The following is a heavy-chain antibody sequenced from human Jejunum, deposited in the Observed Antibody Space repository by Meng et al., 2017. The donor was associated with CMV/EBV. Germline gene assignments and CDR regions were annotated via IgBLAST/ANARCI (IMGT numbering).Heavy chain of an antibody. J-gene: IGHJ4*02. D-gene: IGHD3-10*01. CDR1: GAPVGGYGNY. CDR2: RQHNGNT. CDR3: ASLRGSWFIHY. Sequence: VAGAPVGGYGNYWSWVRQPPGRGLKWIGYRQHNGNTNYSPSLKSRATISLDTSKNQFSLRLSSVTAADTAKYYCASLRGSWFIHYWGQGALVTVSS. V-gene: IGHV4-61*08.